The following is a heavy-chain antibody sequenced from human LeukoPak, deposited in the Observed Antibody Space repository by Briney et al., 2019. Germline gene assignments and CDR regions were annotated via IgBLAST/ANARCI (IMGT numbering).Heavy chain of an antibody. CDR3: ARSPPLTYYYDSSGYYRDY. D-gene: IGHD3-22*01. CDR1: GGSFSGYY. V-gene: IGHV4-34*01. CDR2: INHSGST. Sequence: PSETLSLTCARYGGSFSGYYWRWIRQPPGKGLEWIGEINHSGSTNYNPSLKSRVTISVDTSKNQFSLKLSSVTAADTAVYYCARSPPLTYYYDSSGYYRDYWGQGTLVTVSS. J-gene: IGHJ4*02.